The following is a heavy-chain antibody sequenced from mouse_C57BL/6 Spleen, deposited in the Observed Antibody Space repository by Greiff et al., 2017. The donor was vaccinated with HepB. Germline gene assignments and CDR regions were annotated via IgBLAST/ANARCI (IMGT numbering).Heavy chain of an antibody. CDR1: GYTFTSYW. CDR3: ALYSLGAYAMDY. CDR2: IHPNSGST. D-gene: IGHD2-12*01. V-gene: IGHV1-64*01. J-gene: IGHJ4*01. Sequence: VQLQQPGAELVKPGASVKLSCKASGYTFTSYWMHWVKQRPGQGLEWIGMIHPNSGSTNYNEKFKSKATLTVDKSSSTAYMQLSSLTSEDSSVYYCALYSLGAYAMDYWGQGTSVTVSS.